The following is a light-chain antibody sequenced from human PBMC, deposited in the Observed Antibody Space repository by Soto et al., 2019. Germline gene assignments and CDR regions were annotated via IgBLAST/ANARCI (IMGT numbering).Light chain of an antibody. J-gene: IGKJ1*01. CDR2: GAS. Sequence: ETVMTQSPATLSVSPGERATLSCRASQSINSNLAWYQQKLGQAPRVLVYGASTRATGVPGRFSGSGSGTEFILTISGLQSEDFAVYYCQQYHKWPPSTFGQGTKVDIK. V-gene: IGKV3-15*01. CDR3: QQYHKWPPST. CDR1: QSINSN.